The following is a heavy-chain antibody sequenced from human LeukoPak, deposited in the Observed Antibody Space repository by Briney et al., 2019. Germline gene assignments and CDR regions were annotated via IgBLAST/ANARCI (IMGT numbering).Heavy chain of an antibody. CDR2: ISAYNGNT. CDR1: GYTFTSYG. V-gene: IGHV1-18*01. CDR3: ARDLRPFGQQPPNWFDP. Sequence: ASVKVSCKASGYTFTSYGISWVRQAPGQGLEWMGWISAYNGNTNYAQKLQGRVTMTTDTSTSTAYMELRSLRSDDTAVYYCARDLRPFGQQPPNWFDPWGHGTLVTVSS. J-gene: IGHJ5*02. D-gene: IGHD6-13*01.